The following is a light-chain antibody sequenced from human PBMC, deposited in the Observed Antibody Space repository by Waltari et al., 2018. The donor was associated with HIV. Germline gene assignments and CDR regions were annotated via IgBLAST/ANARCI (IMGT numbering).Light chain of an antibody. V-gene: IGKV2-30*01. CDR3: MQGRHSPLT. J-gene: IGKJ3*01. Sequence: DVVMTQSPLSLPVTLGQPASISCRSSHSLVYSDGDTYLTWYLQRPGQSPRRLLYYVSIRDYGVPDRFSGSGSGTDFTLKISRLEADDVGMYYCMQGRHSPLTFGPGTKVDMK. CDR1: HSLVYSDGDTY. CDR2: YVS.